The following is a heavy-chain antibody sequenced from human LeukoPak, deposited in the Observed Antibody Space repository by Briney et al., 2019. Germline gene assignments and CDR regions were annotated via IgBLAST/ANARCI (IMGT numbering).Heavy chain of an antibody. V-gene: IGHV3-66*01. J-gene: IGHJ6*02. CDR2: IYSGGST. Sequence: GGSLRLSCAASGFTVSSNYMSWVRQPPGKGLEWVSVIYSGGSTFYADSVKGRFTISRDNSENTLYLQMNSLRAEDTAVYYCARGPDYYYCGMDVWGQGTTVTVSS. CDR3: ARGPDYYYCGMDV. CDR1: GFTVSSNY.